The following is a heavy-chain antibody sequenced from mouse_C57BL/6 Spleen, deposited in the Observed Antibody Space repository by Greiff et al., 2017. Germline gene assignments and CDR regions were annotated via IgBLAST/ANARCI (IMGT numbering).Heavy chain of an antibody. Sequence: QVQLQQPGAELVKPGASVKLSCKASGYTFTSYWMHWVKQRPGRGLEWIGRIDPNSGGTKYNEKFKSKATLPVDKPSSTAYMQLSSLTSEDSAVYYCARGFITTVVTGYFDVWGTGTTVTVSS. CDR2: IDPNSGGT. CDR3: ARGFITTVVTGYFDV. J-gene: IGHJ1*03. CDR1: GYTFTSYW. V-gene: IGHV1-72*01. D-gene: IGHD1-1*01.